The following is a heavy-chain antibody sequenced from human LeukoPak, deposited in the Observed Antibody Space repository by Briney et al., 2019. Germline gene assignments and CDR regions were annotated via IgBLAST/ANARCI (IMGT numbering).Heavy chain of an antibody. D-gene: IGHD3-10*02. CDR1: GFTFSSYV. Sequence: GGSLRLSCAASGFTFSSYVMTWVRQAPGKGLEWVSSISGSGGTTYYADSVKGRFTISRDNSKNTLYLQMNSLRAEDTAVYYCAELGITMIGGVWGKGTTVTISS. J-gene: IGHJ6*04. V-gene: IGHV3-23*01. CDR3: AELGITMIGGV. CDR2: ISGSGGTT.